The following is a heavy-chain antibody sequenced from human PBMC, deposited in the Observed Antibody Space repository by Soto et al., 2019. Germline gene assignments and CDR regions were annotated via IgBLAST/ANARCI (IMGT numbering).Heavy chain of an antibody. CDR3: ARDFYSNGGYYYYGMDV. Sequence: GSLRLSCAASGFTFSSYWMSWVRQAPGKGLEWVANIKQDGSEKYYVDSVKGRFTISRDNAKNSLYLQMNSLRAEDTAVYYCARDFYSNGGYYYYGMDVWGQGTTVTVSS. CDR1: GFTFSSYW. J-gene: IGHJ6*02. V-gene: IGHV3-7*01. D-gene: IGHD4-4*01. CDR2: IKQDGSEK.